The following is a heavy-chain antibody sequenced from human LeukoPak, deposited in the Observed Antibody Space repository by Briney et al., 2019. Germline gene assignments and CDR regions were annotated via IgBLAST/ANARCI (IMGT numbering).Heavy chain of an antibody. V-gene: IGHV3-9*01. Sequence: PGGSLRLSCAASGFTFDDYAMHWVRQAPGKGLEWVSGISWNSGSIGYADSVKGQFTISRDNAKNSLYLQMNSLRAEDTALYYCAKDISGSGKYYFDYWGQGTLVTVSS. CDR1: GFTFDDYA. J-gene: IGHJ4*02. CDR2: ISWNSGSI. CDR3: AKDISGSGKYYFDY. D-gene: IGHD3-10*01.